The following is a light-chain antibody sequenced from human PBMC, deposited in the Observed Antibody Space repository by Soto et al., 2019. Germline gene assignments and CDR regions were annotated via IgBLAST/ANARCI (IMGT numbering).Light chain of an antibody. Sequence: QSVLTQPPSVSGDPGQRVTISCTGSSSNTGSTYDVQWYQQLPGTAPKLLIHGNTNRPSGVPDRFSGSKSGTSASLAITGLQADDEADYYCQSYDDSLSVHYVFGTGTKLTVL. J-gene: IGLJ1*01. CDR3: QSYDDSLSVHYV. CDR1: SSNTGSTYD. V-gene: IGLV1-40*01. CDR2: GNT.